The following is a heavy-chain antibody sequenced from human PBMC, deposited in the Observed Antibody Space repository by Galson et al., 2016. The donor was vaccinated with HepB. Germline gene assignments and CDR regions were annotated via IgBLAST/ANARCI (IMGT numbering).Heavy chain of an antibody. Sequence: SETLSLTCTVSGGSVSSGSHYWTWVRQPLGGGLEWIGYVYSTGSTSYNPSLRSRVTISLDKSKNQFSLKLTSVTAADTAIYYCARDRVRGDKYYFHYGMDVWGQGTTVTVSS. CDR1: GGSVSSGSHY. J-gene: IGHJ6*01. CDR2: VYSTGST. V-gene: IGHV4-61*01. D-gene: IGHD3-10*01. CDR3: ARDRVRGDKYYFHYGMDV.